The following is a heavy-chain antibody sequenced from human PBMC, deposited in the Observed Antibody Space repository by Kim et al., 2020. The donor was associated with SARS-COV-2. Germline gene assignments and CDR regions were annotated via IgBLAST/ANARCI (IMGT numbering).Heavy chain of an antibody. V-gene: IGHV3-30*18. CDR1: GFTFSSYG. CDR3: AKDQAEWCSSTSCHTGLDY. CDR2: ISYDGSNK. D-gene: IGHD2-2*02. Sequence: GGSLRLSCAASGFTFSSYGMHWVRQAPGKGLEWVAVISYDGSNKYYADSVKGRFTISRDNSKNTLYLQMNSLRAEDTAVYYCAKDQAEWCSSTSCHTGLDYWGQGTLVTVSS. J-gene: IGHJ4*02.